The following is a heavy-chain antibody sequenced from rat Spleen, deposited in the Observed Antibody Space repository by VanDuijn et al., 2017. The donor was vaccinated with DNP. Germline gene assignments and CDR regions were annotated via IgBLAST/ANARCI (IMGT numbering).Heavy chain of an antibody. V-gene: IGHV2-34*01. CDR3: TRDQDYYYDGGYYPTMDA. CDR2: MWYDGDT. Sequence: QVQLTESGPGLVQPSEILSLTCTVSGVSLTSYSVSWVRQPSGKGPEWMGRMWYDGDTAYNSALKSRLSISRDTSKNQVFLKMNSLQTDDTGTYYCTRDQDYYYDGGYYPTMDAWGQGTSVTVSS. CDR1: GVSLTSYS. D-gene: IGHD1-12*02. J-gene: IGHJ4*01.